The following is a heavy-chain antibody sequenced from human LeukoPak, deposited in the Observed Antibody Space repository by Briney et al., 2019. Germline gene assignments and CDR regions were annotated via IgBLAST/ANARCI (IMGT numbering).Heavy chain of an antibody. CDR1: GGSINSYS. Sequence: PSETLSLTCSVSGGSINSYSWSWIRQPAGNALEWIGRIHSSGSTNYNPSLKSRVTMSVDTSKNQFSLKLSSVIAADTAVYYCARLGWYCSSTSCSNNWFDPWGQGTLVTVSS. V-gene: IGHV4-4*07. CDR3: ARLGWYCSSTSCSNNWFDP. CDR2: IHSSGST. J-gene: IGHJ5*02. D-gene: IGHD2-2*01.